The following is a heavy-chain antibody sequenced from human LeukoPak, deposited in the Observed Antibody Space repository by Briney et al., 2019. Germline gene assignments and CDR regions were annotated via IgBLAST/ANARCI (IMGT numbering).Heavy chain of an antibody. Sequence: SVKVSCKASGGTFSSYAISWVRQAPGQGLEWMGRIIPSFGTANYAQKSQGRVTITTDEATSTAHMELSSLRTEDTAVYYCALTVSSSWYGYFQHWGQGTLVTVSS. J-gene: IGHJ1*01. CDR1: GGTFSSYA. D-gene: IGHD6-13*01. CDR3: ALTVSSSWYGYFQH. CDR2: IIPSFGTA. V-gene: IGHV1-69*05.